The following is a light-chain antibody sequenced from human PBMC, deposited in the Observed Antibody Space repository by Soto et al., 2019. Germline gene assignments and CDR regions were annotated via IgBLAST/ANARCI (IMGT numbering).Light chain of an antibody. CDR3: SAWDDSLSGVV. V-gene: IGLV1-47*01. CDR1: SSNIGNNF. CDR2: RNV. Sequence: QSVLTQPPSAYGNPGQRVTIFCYGSSSNIGNNFAYWYQQLPGTAHKLRLSRNVQRPSGVPDRFSGSKSGSSASLAISGLRSEDEADYYWSAWDDSLSGVVFGGGTKLTVL. J-gene: IGLJ2*01.